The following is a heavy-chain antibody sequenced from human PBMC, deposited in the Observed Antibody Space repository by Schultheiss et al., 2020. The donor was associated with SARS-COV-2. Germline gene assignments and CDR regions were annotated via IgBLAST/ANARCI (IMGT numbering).Heavy chain of an antibody. V-gene: IGHV4-59*12. J-gene: IGHJ4*02. CDR1: GGSISSYY. CDR3: ARGIDY. Sequence: SETLSLTCTVSGGSISSYYWSWIRQPPGKGLEWIGEINHSGSTNYNPSLKSRVTMSVDTSKNQFSLKLSSVTAADTAVYYCARGIDYWGQGTLVTVSS. CDR2: INHSGST.